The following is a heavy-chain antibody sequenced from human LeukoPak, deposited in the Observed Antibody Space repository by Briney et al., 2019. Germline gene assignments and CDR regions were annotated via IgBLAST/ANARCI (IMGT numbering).Heavy chain of an antibody. CDR1: SYSISSGYY. Sequence: SETLSLTCAVSSYSISSGYYWGWIRQPPGKGLEWIGSMYHSGNTYYNPSLKSRVTISVDTSKNQFSLKVNSVTAADTAIYYCAKYKFGSDYFSNWGQGTLVTVSS. V-gene: IGHV4-38-2*01. D-gene: IGHD2/OR15-2a*01. CDR3: AKYKFGSDYFSN. CDR2: MYHSGNT. J-gene: IGHJ4*02.